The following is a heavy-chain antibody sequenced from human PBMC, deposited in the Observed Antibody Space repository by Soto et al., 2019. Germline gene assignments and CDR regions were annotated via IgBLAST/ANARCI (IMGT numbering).Heavy chain of an antibody. D-gene: IGHD2-15*01. J-gene: IGHJ4*02. CDR2: IIPIFGTA. V-gene: IGHV1-69*13. CDR1: GGTFRTSS. CDR3: ARDNLEDIDLRGYCLDY. Sequence: GASVKVSCKASGGTFRTSSISWVRQAPGQGLEWMGGIIPIFGTANYAPEFQGRLTITADGSTRTAYMELSSLRSEDTALYYCARDNLEDIDLRGYCLDYWGQGTLVTVSS.